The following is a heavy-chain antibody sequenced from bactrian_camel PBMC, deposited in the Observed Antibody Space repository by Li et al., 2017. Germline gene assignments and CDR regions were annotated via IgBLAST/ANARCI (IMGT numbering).Heavy chain of an antibody. V-gene: IGHV3S40*01. Sequence: DVQLVESGGGLVQPGGTLRLSCASSGFTFSSYAMSWVRQAPGKGLEWVSTINSGDGTYYADSVKGRFTISRDNAKNTVYLQLESLKTEDMAMYYCATHFTYWGQGTQVTVS. CDR2: INSGDGT. CDR3: ATHFTY. J-gene: IGHJ4*01. D-gene: IGHD4*01. CDR1: GFTFSSYA.